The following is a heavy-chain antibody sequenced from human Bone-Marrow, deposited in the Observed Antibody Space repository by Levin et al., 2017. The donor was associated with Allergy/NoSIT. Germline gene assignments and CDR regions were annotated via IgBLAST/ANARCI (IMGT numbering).Heavy chain of an antibody. CDR2: IHYTGST. V-gene: IGHV4-59*08. D-gene: IGHD5-18*01. CDR1: GDSISSFY. J-gene: IGHJ4*02. CDR3: ARGFRGYGYGFDS. Sequence: SQTLSLTCTVSGDSISSFYWGWIRQPPGKGLEWIGYIHYTGSTNYSPSLKGRVTISRDMSKNQFSLKLSSVTASDTAMYYCARGFRGYGYGFDSWGQGTLVTVSS.